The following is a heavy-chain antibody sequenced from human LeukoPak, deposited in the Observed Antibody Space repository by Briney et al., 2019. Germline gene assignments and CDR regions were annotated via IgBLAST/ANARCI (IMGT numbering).Heavy chain of an antibody. CDR1: GFTFTTYW. CDR2: INSDGSIA. Sequence: GGSLRLSCAASGFTFTTYWMHWVRQAPGKGLVWVSHINSDGSIASYADSVKGRFTISRDNAKNTLYLQMNSLRAEDTAVYYCARDAVDTANAVWGQGTTVTVSS. V-gene: IGHV3-74*01. J-gene: IGHJ6*02. D-gene: IGHD5-18*01. CDR3: ARDAVDTANAV.